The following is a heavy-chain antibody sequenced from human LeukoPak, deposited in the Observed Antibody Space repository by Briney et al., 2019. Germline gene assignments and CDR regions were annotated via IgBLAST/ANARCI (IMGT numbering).Heavy chain of an antibody. CDR2: IYYSGST. J-gene: IGHJ4*02. CDR3: ARDRSGTYYDH. V-gene: IGHV4-61*01. Sequence: SETLSLTCTVSGASVSSSNYYWRWIRQPPGKGLEWIGYIYYSGSTNYNPSLKSRVTISVATSKNQFSLKLSSVTAADTAVYYCARDRSGTYYDHWGQGTLVTVSS. CDR1: GASVSSSNYY. D-gene: IGHD3-10*01.